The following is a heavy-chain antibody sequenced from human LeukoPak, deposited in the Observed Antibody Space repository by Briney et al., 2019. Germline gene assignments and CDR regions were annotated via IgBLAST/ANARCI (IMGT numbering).Heavy chain of an antibody. CDR3: ARERGRLRLGELSSRAFDY. Sequence: SETLSLTCTVSGGSISSYYWSWIRQPAGKGLEWVGRIYTSGSTNYNPSLKSRVTMSVDTSKNQFSLKLSSVTAADTAVYYCARERGRLRLGELSSRAFDYWGQGTLVTVSS. CDR2: IYTSGST. D-gene: IGHD3-16*02. J-gene: IGHJ4*02. V-gene: IGHV4-4*07. CDR1: GGSISSYY.